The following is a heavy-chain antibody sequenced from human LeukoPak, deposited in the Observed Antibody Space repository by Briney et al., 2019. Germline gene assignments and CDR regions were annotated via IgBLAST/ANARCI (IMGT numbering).Heavy chain of an antibody. J-gene: IGHJ4*02. CDR3: AKGGTIGWYYFDY. CDR1: GFTFSSYA. V-gene: IGHV3-23*01. D-gene: IGHD6-19*01. CDR2: ITDSGGST. Sequence: GGSLRVSCPASGFTFSSYAMSWVRQAPGKGLEWVSTITDSGGSTYYTESVKGRFTISGDNSKNTLYLQMNSLRVEDTALYYCAKGGTIGWYYFDYWGQGTLVTVSS.